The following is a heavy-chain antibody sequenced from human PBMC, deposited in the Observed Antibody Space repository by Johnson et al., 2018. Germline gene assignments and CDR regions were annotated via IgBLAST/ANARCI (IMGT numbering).Heavy chain of an antibody. Sequence: QVQLVQSGGGVVQPGRSLRLSCSASGFTFSSYGMHWVRQAPGKGLEWVAVIWYDGSNKYYADSAKGRFTITRDNSKNTLYLQMNSLRAEDTAGYYCARDRGGYYYGMDVWGQGTTVTVSS. CDR2: IWYDGSNK. CDR3: ARDRGGYYYGMDV. J-gene: IGHJ6*02. D-gene: IGHD3-16*01. V-gene: IGHV3-33*01. CDR1: GFTFSSYG.